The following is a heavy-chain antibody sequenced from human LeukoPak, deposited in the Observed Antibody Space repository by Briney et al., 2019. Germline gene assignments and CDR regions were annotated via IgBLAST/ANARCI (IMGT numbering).Heavy chain of an antibody. Sequence: SETLSLTCAVYGGSFSGSYWTWIRQPPGKGLEWIGEINHSGNTNYNPPLKSRVTISLDTSKNQFSLTLSSVTAADTAVYYCARGRLKYFYVSGSYRSYMDVWGKGTTVTVSS. CDR1: GGSFSGSY. V-gene: IGHV4-34*01. J-gene: IGHJ6*03. CDR2: INHSGNT. D-gene: IGHD3-10*01. CDR3: ARGRLKYFYVSGSYRSYMDV.